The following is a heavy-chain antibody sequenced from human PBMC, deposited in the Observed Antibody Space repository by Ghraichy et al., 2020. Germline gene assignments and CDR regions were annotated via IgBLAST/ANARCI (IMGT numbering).Heavy chain of an antibody. V-gene: IGHV3-23*01. CDR1: GFTFSSYA. Sequence: SLRLSCAASGFTFSSYAMSWVRQAPGKGLEWVSVIGGSGGSTYYADSVKGRFTISRDNSKNTLYLQMNSLRAEDTAVYYCAKDLTSQWLVGFFDYWGQGTLVTVSS. CDR2: IGGSGGST. J-gene: IGHJ4*02. D-gene: IGHD6-19*01. CDR3: AKDLTSQWLVGFFDY.